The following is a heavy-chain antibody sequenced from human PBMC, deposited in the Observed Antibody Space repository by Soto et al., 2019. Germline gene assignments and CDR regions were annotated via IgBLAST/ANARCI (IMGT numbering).Heavy chain of an antibody. CDR1: GDSVSSNSAA. Sequence: QSQTLSLTCAISGDSVSSNSAAWNWIRQSPSRGLEWLGRTYYRSKWYNDYAVSVKSRITINPDTSKNQFSLQLNSVTPEDTAVYYCARGGVNNWGSPPNFDYWGQGTLVTVSS. V-gene: IGHV6-1*01. D-gene: IGHD7-27*01. CDR2: TYYRSKWYN. CDR3: ARGGVNNWGSPPNFDY. J-gene: IGHJ4*02.